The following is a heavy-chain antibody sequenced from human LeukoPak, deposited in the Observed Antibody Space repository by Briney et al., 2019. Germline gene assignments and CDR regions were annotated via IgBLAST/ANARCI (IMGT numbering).Heavy chain of an antibody. CDR3: AIFWPDASRDGWFDP. CDR2: IYYSGST. J-gene: IGHJ5*02. Sequence: TLSLTCTVSGVSIGSGDYYWSWIRQPPGKGLEWIGYIYYSGSTYYKPSLKSRVTISVDTYKNQFSLNLTSGTAADTAVYYGAIFWPDASRDGWFDPWGQGTLVTVSS. D-gene: IGHD3-9*01. V-gene: IGHV4-30-4*08. CDR1: GVSIGSGDYY.